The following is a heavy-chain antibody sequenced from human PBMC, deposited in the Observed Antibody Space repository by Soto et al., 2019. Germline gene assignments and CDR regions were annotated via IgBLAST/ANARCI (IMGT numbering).Heavy chain of an antibody. CDR1: GFTFTGYW. CDR3: ARESEDLTSNFDY. V-gene: IGHV3-21*06. Sequence: GGSLRLSCAASGFTFTGYWMNWVRQAPGKGLEWVSSISSTTNYIYYGDSMKGRFTISRDNAKNSLYLEMNSLRAEDTAVYYCARESEDLTSNFDYWGQGTLVTVSS. J-gene: IGHJ4*02. CDR2: ISSTTNYI.